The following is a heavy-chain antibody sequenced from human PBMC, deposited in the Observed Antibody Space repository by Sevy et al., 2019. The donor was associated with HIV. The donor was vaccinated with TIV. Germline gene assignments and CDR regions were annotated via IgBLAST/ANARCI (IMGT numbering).Heavy chain of an antibody. D-gene: IGHD3-10*01. J-gene: IGHJ4*02. CDR2: ISGSGGYT. CDR1: GVIFNSYA. CDR3: AKGYGSGSPPDY. Sequence: GGYLRLSCAASGVIFNSYAMSWVRQAPGKGLEWVSTISGSGGYTYYADSVKGRFTISRDNFKNTLDLQMNRLRADDTAVYYCAKGYGSGSPPDYWGQGTLVTVSS. V-gene: IGHV3-23*01.